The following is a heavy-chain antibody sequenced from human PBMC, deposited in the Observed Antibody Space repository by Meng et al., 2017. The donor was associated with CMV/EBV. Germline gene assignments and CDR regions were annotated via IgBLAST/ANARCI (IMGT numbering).Heavy chain of an antibody. V-gene: IGHV3-74*01. CDR3: ARDGPNGIAVAGGDI. J-gene: IGHJ3*02. Sequence: GESLKISCAASGFTFSSYWMHWVRQAPGKGLVWVSRINSDGSSTSYAESVKGRFTISRDNAKNTLYLQMNSLRAEDTAVYYCARDGPNGIAVAGGDIWGQGTMVTVSS. CDR2: INSDGSST. D-gene: IGHD6-19*01. CDR1: GFTFSSYW.